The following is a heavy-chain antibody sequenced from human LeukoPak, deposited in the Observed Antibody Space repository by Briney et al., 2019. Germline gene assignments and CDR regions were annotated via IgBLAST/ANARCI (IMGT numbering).Heavy chain of an antibody. J-gene: IGHJ3*02. V-gene: IGHV4-59*08. D-gene: IGHD6-13*01. CDR1: GGSISSYY. Sequence: KPSETLSLTCTVSGGSISSYYWSWIRQPPGKGLEWIGYIHYSGSTNYNPSLKSRVTISVDTSKNQFSLKLSSVTAADTAVYYCARLVGSSSTWAFDIWGQGTMVTVSS. CDR3: ARLVGSSSTWAFDI. CDR2: IHYSGST.